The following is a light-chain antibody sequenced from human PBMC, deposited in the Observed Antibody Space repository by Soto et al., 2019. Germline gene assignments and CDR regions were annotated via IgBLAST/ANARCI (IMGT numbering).Light chain of an antibody. CDR2: DVS. CDR1: SSDVGAYNY. Sequence: QSALTQPASVSGSPGQSITISCTGTSSDVGAYNYVSWYQQHPGKAPKLMIYDVSNRPSGVSNRFSGSKSGKTASLTISGLQAEDEADYYCYSYTTSSTRVFGGGTKLTVL. CDR3: YSYTTSSTRV. J-gene: IGLJ2*01. V-gene: IGLV2-14*01.